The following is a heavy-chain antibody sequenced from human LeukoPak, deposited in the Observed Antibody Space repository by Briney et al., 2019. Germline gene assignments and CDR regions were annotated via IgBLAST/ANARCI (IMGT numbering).Heavy chain of an antibody. CDR2: INPNSGGT. CDR3: ASLEYCSSTSCSDFDY. Sequence: ASVKVSCKASGYTFTGYYMHWVRQAPGQGLEWMGWINPNSGGTNYAQKFQGRVTMTRDTSISTAYMELSRLRSDDTAVYYCASLEYCSSTSCSDFDYWGQGTLASVSA. CDR1: GYTFTGYY. J-gene: IGHJ4*02. D-gene: IGHD2-2*01. V-gene: IGHV1-2*02.